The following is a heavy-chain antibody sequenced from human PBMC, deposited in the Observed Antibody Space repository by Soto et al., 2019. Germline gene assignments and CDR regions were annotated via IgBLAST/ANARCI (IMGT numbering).Heavy chain of an antibody. CDR2: IYYSGST. CDR3: ARNPLLYYGSGSQRPNWFDP. J-gene: IGHJ5*02. D-gene: IGHD3-10*01. Sequence: QLQLQESGPGLVKPSETLSLTCTVSGGSISSSSYYWGWIRQPPGKGLEWIGSIYYSGSTYYNPSLKSRVTLPVYTSTTHFSLKLSSVTAPDTAGYYCARNPLLYYGSGSQRPNWFDPWGQGTLVTVSS. V-gene: IGHV4-39*01. CDR1: GGSISSSSYY.